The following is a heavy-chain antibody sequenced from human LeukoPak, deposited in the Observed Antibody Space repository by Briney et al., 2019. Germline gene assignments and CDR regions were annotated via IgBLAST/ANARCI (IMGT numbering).Heavy chain of an antibody. CDR2: IGIDSGNT. J-gene: IGHJ4*02. Sequence: GGSLRLSCAASGFTFSDYSMNWVRQAPGKGLEWISYIGIDSGNTNYADSVKGRYTISGDKAKNSLFLQMNSLRVEDTAVYYCARDYKYAFDNWGQGTLVTVSS. D-gene: IGHD5-24*01. CDR3: ARDYKYAFDN. V-gene: IGHV3-48*01. CDR1: GFTFSDYS.